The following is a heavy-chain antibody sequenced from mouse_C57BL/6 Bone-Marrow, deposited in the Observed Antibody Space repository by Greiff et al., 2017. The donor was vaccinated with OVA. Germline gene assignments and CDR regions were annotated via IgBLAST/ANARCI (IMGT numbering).Heavy chain of an antibody. Sequence: VKLVESGPELVKPGASVTISCKASGYAFSSSWMNWVKQRPGKGLEWIGRIYPGDGDTNYNGKFKGKATLTSDKSSSTAYMQLSSLTSEDSAVDFCARSGYGNFFDYWGQGTTLTVSS. D-gene: IGHD2-1*01. CDR2: IYPGDGDT. CDR3: ARSGYGNFFDY. J-gene: IGHJ2*01. CDR1: GYAFSSSW. V-gene: IGHV1-82*01.